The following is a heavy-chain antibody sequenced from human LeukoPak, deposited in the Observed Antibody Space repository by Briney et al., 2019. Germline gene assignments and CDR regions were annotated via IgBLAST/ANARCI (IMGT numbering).Heavy chain of an antibody. J-gene: IGHJ5*02. CDR3: AGSLILTGYLSWFDP. V-gene: IGHV4-59*01. CDR2: IYYSGST. CDR1: GGSISSYY. Sequence: SETLSLTCTVSGGSISSYYWGWIRQPPGKGLEWIGYIYYSGSTNYNPSLKSRVTISVDTSKNQFSLKLSSVTAAGTAVYYCAGSLILTGYLSWFDPWGQGTLVTVSS. D-gene: IGHD3-9*01.